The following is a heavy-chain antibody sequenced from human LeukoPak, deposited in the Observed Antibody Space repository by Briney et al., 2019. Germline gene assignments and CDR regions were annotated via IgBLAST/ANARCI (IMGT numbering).Heavy chain of an antibody. CDR1: GFIFSNYG. V-gene: IGHV3-21*01. D-gene: IGHD3-3*01. CDR2: ISFSSTHI. CDR3: ARMKYYDFWNDYYGDDY. J-gene: IGHJ4*02. Sequence: KPGGSLRLSCAASGFIFSNYGMSWVRQAPGKGLEWVSSISFSSTHIYYADSIQGRFTISRDNSKNTSYLQMNSLRVEDTAVYYCARMKYYDFWNDYYGDDYWGQGTLVAVSS.